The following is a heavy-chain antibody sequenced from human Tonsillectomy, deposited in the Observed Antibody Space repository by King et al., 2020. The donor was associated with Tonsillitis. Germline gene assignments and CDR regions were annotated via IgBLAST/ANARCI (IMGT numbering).Heavy chain of an antibody. V-gene: IGHV4-59*01. CDR2: IYYSGST. Sequence: QLQESGPGLVKPSETLSLTCTVSGGSINSYYWSWIRQPPGKGLEWIGYIYYSGSTNYNPSLKSRVTMSIDTSKNQFSLKLSSVTAADTAVYYCARVFSGWKSVFDYWGQGTLVTVSS. J-gene: IGHJ4*02. D-gene: IGHD1-26*01. CDR3: ARVFSGWKSVFDY. CDR1: GGSINSYY.